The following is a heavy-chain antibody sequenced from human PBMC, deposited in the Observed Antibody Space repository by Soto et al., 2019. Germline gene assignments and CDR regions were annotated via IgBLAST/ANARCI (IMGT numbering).Heavy chain of an antibody. Sequence: ASVKVSCKASGYTFTYYYLHWMRQAPGQGLEWMGWINPNSGRTNYAQKFQGRVTMTRDTSISTAYMELSRLRTDDSAVYYCARGWELIHFYFDSWGQGTLVTVSS. V-gene: IGHV1-2*02. CDR2: INPNSGRT. D-gene: IGHD1-26*01. CDR3: ARGWELIHFYFDS. CDR1: GYTFTYYY. J-gene: IGHJ4*02.